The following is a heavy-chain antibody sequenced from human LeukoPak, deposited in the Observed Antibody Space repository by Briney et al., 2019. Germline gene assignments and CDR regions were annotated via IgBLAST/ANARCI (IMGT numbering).Heavy chain of an antibody. CDR2: IYHSGST. CDR3: ARVGPYRDSSGYYHPIFDY. CDR1: GGSISSSNW. Sequence: SETLSLTCAVSGGSISSSNWWSWVRQPPGKGLEWIGEIYHSGSTNYNPSLKSRVTISVDKSKNQFSLKLSSVTAADTAVYYCARVGPYRDSSGYYHPIFDYWGQGTLVTVSS. J-gene: IGHJ4*02. D-gene: IGHD3-22*01. V-gene: IGHV4-4*02.